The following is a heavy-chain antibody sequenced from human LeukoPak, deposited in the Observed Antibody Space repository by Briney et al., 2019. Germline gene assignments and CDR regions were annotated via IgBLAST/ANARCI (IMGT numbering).Heavy chain of an antibody. CDR1: GYTFTSYG. V-gene: IGHV1-18*01. J-gene: IGHJ4*02. CDR2: ISAYNGNT. D-gene: IGHD3-10*01. Sequence: ASVKVSCKASGYTFTSYGISWVRQAPGQGLEWMGWISAYNGNTNYAQKLQGRVTMTTDTSTSTAYMELRSLRSDDTAAYYCARGSVYYHGRLPADYWGQGTLVTVSS. CDR3: ARGSVYYHGRLPADY.